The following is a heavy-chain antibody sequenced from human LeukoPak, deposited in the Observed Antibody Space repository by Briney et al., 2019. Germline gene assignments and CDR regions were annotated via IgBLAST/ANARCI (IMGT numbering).Heavy chain of an antibody. CDR3: ARDIGSGSLDAFDI. Sequence: SETLSLTCTVSGGSISSYYWSWIRQPAGKGLEWIGRIYTSGSTNYNPSLKSRVTMSVDTSKNQFSLKLSSVTAADTAVYYCARDIGSGSLDAFDIWGQGTMVTVSS. J-gene: IGHJ3*02. D-gene: IGHD1-26*01. CDR1: GGSISSYY. V-gene: IGHV4-4*07. CDR2: IYTSGST.